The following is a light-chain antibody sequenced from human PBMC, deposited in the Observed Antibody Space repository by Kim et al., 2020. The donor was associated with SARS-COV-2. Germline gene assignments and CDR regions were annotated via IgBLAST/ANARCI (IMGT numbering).Light chain of an antibody. CDR2: EDK. V-gene: IGLV3-1*01. J-gene: IGLJ2*01. CDR1: KLGDKS. Sequence: VSPGQTVSITCSGDKLGDKSACWYRQKPGQSPVVVIYEDKKRPSGIPERFSGSNSGNTATLTISGTQAMDEADYYCQAWDSSTVVFGRGTQLTVL. CDR3: QAWDSSTVV.